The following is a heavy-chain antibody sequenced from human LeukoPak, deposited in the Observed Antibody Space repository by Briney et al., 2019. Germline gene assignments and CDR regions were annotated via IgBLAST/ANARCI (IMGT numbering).Heavy chain of an antibody. J-gene: IGHJ3*02. CDR2: IRYDESNK. Sequence: PGGSLRLSCAASGFTFSSYGMHWVRRAPGKGLEWVTFIRYDESNKYYADSVKGRFTISRDNSKNTLYLQMNSLRTEDAAVYFCAREGSTLVIHAFDIWGQGTMVTVSS. CDR1: GFTFSSYG. CDR3: AREGSTLVIHAFDI. V-gene: IGHV3-30*02. D-gene: IGHD2-21*01.